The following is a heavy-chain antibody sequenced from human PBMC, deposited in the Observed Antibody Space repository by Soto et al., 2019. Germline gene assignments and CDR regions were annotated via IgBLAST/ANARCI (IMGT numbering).Heavy chain of an antibody. CDR1: GFTFSSYA. D-gene: IGHD5-18*01. CDR3: ARGHGYSYGFDGMDV. V-gene: IGHV3-30-3*01. Sequence: GGSLRLSCAASGFTFSSYAMHWVRQAPGKGLEWVAVISYDGSNKYYADSVKGRFTISRDNSKNTLYLQMNSLRAEDTAVYYCARGHGYSYGFDGMDVWGQGTTVTVSS. J-gene: IGHJ6*02. CDR2: ISYDGSNK.